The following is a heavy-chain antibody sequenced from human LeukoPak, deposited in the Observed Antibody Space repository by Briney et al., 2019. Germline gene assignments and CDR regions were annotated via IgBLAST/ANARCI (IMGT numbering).Heavy chain of an antibody. Sequence: ASVKVSCKASGYGFTSYGLSWVRQAPGQGLEWMGWISVYKGYTNYAEKFRGRVTMTTDSSTRTAYMELRSLRSDDTAVYYCARGGRRMDVCGQGTTVIV. CDR3: ARGGRRMDV. V-gene: IGHV1-18*01. J-gene: IGHJ6*02. CDR2: ISVYKGYT. CDR1: GYGFTSYG.